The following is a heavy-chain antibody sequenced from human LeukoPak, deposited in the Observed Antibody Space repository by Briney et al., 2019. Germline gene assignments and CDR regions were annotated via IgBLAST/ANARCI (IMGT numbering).Heavy chain of an antibody. J-gene: IGHJ4*02. CDR2: ISAYNGNT. CDR3: ARVYDSSGYYYLDLCGY. V-gene: IGHV1-18*01. Sequence: ASVKLSCRASGYTFTSYGISWVRQAPGQGLEWVGWISAYNGNTNYAQKLQGRVTMNTDTSTSTAYMELRSLRSDDTAVYYCARVYDSSGYYYLDLCGYWGKGTLVTVSS. CDR1: GYTFTSYG. D-gene: IGHD3-22*01.